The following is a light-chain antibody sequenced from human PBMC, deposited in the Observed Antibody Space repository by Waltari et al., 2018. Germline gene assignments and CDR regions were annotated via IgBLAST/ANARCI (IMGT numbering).Light chain of an antibody. V-gene: IGKV1-17*03. CDR1: QGIGNS. J-gene: IGKJ3*01. CDR2: AAS. CDR3: LQHNSYPVT. Sequence: DIQMTRSPSAMYASVGDRVTITCRAGQGIGNSSAWFQQKPGKVPKSLIYAASTWESGVPSRFSGSVSGTEFTLTISSLQPEDFATYYCLQHNSYPVTFGPGTKVDIK.